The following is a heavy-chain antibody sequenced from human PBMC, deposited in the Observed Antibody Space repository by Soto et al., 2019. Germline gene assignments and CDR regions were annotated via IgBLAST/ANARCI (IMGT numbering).Heavy chain of an antibody. CDR1: GYTFTGYY. D-gene: IGHD3-3*01. J-gene: IGHJ6*02. V-gene: IGHV1-2*04. CDR2: INANSGGT. Sequence: ASVNVSCKASGYTFTGYYMHWVRQAPGQGLECMGWINANSGGTNDAQKFQGWVTMTRDTSISTAYMELSRLRPDDTAVDYCARVNVLRFLEWLPTHYHGMDVWGQGTTVTVSS. CDR3: ARVNVLRFLEWLPTHYHGMDV.